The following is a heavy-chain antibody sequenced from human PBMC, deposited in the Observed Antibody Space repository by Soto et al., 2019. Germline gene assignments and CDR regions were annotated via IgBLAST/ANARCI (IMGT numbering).Heavy chain of an antibody. CDR1: GYSFTSYW. D-gene: IGHD2-15*01. CDR3: ATLHYYPSGSSHRGDAFDI. CDR2: IYPGDSDT. V-gene: IGHV5-51*01. Sequence: PGESLKISCKGSGYSFTSYWIGWVRQMPGKGLEWMGIIYPGDSDTRYSPSFQGQVTISADKSISTAYLQWSSLKASDTAMYYCATLHYYPSGSSHRGDAFDIWGQGTMVTVSS. J-gene: IGHJ3*02.